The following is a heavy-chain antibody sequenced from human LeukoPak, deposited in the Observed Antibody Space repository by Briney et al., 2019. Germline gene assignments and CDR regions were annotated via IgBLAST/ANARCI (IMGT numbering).Heavy chain of an antibody. J-gene: IGHJ4*02. Sequence: ASVKVSCKASGYTFTGYYMHWVRQAPGQGLEWMGWINPNSGGTNYAQKFQGRVTMTRDTSISTAYMELSRLRSDDTAVYYCARAPREHIVVVIASLVDYWGQGTLVTVSS. CDR3: ARAPREHIVVVIASLVDY. V-gene: IGHV1-2*02. D-gene: IGHD2-21*01. CDR1: GYTFTGYY. CDR2: INPNSGGT.